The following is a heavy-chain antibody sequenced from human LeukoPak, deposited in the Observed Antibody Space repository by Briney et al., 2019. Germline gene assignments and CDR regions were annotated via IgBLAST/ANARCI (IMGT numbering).Heavy chain of an antibody. CDR1: GYSISRGYY. Sequence: KPSETLSLTCDVSGYSISRGYYWGRVRQSPGKGLEWIANIHHSGRTYYNPSLKSRVTISVDMSKNQISLKLTSVTAADTAVYHCTRETIRFCSDTDCLQGEFWGQGALVTVSS. D-gene: IGHD2-15*01. J-gene: IGHJ4*02. CDR2: IHHSGRT. CDR3: TRETIRFCSDTDCLQGEF. V-gene: IGHV4-38-2*02.